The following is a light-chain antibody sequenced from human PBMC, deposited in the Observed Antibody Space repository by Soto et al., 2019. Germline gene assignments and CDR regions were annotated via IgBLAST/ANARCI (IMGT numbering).Light chain of an antibody. CDR3: FSFTTNSTNA. CDR1: SSDIGAYDY. Sequence: QSSLTQPASLSGSPGQSITISCTGTSSDIGAYDYVSWFQQHPGKAPKLMISEVNNRPSGVSNRFSGSKSGNTAYLTISGLQVEDEAEYFCFSFTTNSTNAFGNVTKVTV. V-gene: IGLV2-14*01. CDR2: EVN. J-gene: IGLJ1*01.